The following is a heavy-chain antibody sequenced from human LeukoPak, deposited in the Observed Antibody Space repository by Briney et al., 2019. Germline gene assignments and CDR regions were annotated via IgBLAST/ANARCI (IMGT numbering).Heavy chain of an antibody. Sequence: GASVKVSCKASGGTFSSYAISWVRQAPGQGLEWMGGIIPIFGTANYAQKFQGRVTITADESTSTAYMELSSLRSEDTAVYYCASCSTSCYGAYYYYYMDVWGKGTTVTVSS. CDR2: IIPIFGTA. D-gene: IGHD2-2*01. CDR1: GGTFSSYA. J-gene: IGHJ6*03. V-gene: IGHV1-69*13. CDR3: ASCSTSCYGAYYYYYMDV.